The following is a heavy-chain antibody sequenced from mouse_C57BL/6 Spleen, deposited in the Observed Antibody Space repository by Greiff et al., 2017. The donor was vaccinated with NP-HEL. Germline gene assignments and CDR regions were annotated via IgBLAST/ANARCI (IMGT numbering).Heavy chain of an antibody. Sequence: EVKLMESGGGLVQPGGSLKLSCAASGFTFSDYGMAWVRQAPRKGPEWVAFISNLAYSIYYADTVTGRFTISRENAKNTLYLEMSSLRSEDTAMYYCARRDYDYDGAWFAYWGQGTLVTVSA. J-gene: IGHJ3*01. V-gene: IGHV5-15*01. D-gene: IGHD2-4*01. CDR3: ARRDYDYDGAWFAY. CDR1: GFTFSDYG. CDR2: ISNLAYSI.